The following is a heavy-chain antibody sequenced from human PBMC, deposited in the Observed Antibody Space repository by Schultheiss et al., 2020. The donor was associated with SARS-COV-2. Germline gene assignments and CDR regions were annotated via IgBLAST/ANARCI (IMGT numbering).Heavy chain of an antibody. CDR2: IIPSLGIA. CDR3: ARLRRDYCYYYGMDV. J-gene: IGHJ6*02. CDR1: GGTFSSYS. D-gene: IGHD4-17*01. V-gene: IGHV1-69*02. Sequence: SVKVSCKASGGTFSSYSISWVRQAPGQGLEWMGRIIPSLGIANYAQKFQGRVTITADKSTSTAYMELSSLRSEDTAVYYCARLRRDYCYYYGMDVWGQGTTVTVSS.